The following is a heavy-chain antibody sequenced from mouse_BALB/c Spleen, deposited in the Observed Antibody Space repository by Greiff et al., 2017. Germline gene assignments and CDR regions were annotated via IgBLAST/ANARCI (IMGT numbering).Heavy chain of an antibody. CDR3: AGNLLLRYFDV. D-gene: IGHD1-1*01. CDR1: GYSITSGYY. CDR2: ISYDGSN. J-gene: IGHJ1*01. V-gene: IGHV3-6*02. Sequence: EVQLQESGPGLVKPSQSLSLTCSVTGYSITSGYYWNWIRQFPGNKLEWMGYISYDGSNNYNPSLKNRISITRDTSKNQFFLKLNSVTTEDTATYYCAGNLLLRYFDVWGAGTTVTVSS.